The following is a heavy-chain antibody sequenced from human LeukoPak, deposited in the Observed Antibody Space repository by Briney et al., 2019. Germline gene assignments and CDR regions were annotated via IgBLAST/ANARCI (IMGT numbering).Heavy chain of an antibody. CDR2: ISAYNGNT. D-gene: IGHD5-12*01. Sequence: GASVKVSCKASGYTFTSYGISWVRQAPGQGLEWMGWISAYNGNTNYAQKLQGRVTMATDTSTSTAYMELRSLRSDDTAVYYCARDRRVATIRDFDYWGQGTLVTVSS. CDR1: GYTFTSYG. CDR3: ARDRRVATIRDFDY. V-gene: IGHV1-18*01. J-gene: IGHJ4*02.